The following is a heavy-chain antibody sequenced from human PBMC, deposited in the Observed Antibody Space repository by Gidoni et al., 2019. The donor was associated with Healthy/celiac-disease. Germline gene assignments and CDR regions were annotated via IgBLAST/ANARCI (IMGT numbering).Heavy chain of an antibody. CDR3: ARGRTARLSPGYYGMDV. V-gene: IGHV1-8*01. CDR1: GSTFTSYD. J-gene: IGHJ6*02. D-gene: IGHD3-16*02. CDR2: MNPNSGNT. Sequence: QVQLVQSGAEVKKPGASVKVSCKASGSTFTSYDINWVRQATGQGLEWMGWMNPNSGNTGYAQKFQGRVTMTRNTSISTAYMELSSLRSEDTAVYYCARGRTARLSPGYYGMDVWGQGTTVTVSS.